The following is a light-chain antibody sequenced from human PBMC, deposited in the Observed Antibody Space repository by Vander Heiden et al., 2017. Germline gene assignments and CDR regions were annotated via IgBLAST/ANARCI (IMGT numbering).Light chain of an antibody. Sequence: DIQMTQSPSSQSASVGDRVTITCRASQRIFTYLNWYQQKPGKAPTLLIHGASSLQSGVPSRFSGSASGTDFTLIISSLQPEDFATYYCQQGYSPPQTFGQGTKVE. CDR1: QRIFTY. J-gene: IGKJ1*01. CDR2: GAS. CDR3: QQGYSPPQT. V-gene: IGKV1-39*01.